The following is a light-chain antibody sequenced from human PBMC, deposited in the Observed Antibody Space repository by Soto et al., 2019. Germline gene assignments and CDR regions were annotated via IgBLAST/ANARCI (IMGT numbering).Light chain of an antibody. CDR2: EVS. CDR1: SSDVGSYNL. J-gene: IGLJ3*02. Sequence: QSALTQPASVSGSPGQSITISCTGTSSDVGSYNLVSWYQQRPGKAPKLMIYEVSKRPSGVSNRFSGSKSGNTASLTISGLQAEDEADYSCCSYAGSSTWVFGGGTKLTVX. CDR3: CSYAGSSTWV. V-gene: IGLV2-23*02.